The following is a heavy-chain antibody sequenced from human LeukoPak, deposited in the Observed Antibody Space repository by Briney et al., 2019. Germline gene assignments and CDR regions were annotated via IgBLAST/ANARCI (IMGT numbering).Heavy chain of an antibody. D-gene: IGHD5-24*01. V-gene: IGHV1-2*02. CDR2: INPNSGDP. CDR1: GYTFTAYY. Sequence: VASVKVSCKASGYTFTAYYMHWLRQAPGQGLQWMGWINPNSGDPNYAQTFQGRVTMTRDTSISTAYMQLNSLRSDDTAVYYCARGGDGNRRDFDYWGQGTLVTVSS. CDR3: ARGGDGNRRDFDY. J-gene: IGHJ4*02.